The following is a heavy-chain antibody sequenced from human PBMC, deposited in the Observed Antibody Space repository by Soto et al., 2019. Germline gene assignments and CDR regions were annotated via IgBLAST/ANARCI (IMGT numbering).Heavy chain of an antibody. J-gene: IGHJ4*02. D-gene: IGHD2-15*01. CDR1: GGSISSSSYY. CDR2: IYYSGST. Sequence: SETLSLTCTVSGGSISSSSYYWGWIRQPPGKGLEWIGSIYYSGSTYYNPSLKSRVTISVDTSKNQFSLKLSSVTAADTAVYYCARLRCSGGSCYAWNLQTYYFDYWGQGTLVTVSA. V-gene: IGHV4-39*01. CDR3: ARLRCSGGSCYAWNLQTYYFDY.